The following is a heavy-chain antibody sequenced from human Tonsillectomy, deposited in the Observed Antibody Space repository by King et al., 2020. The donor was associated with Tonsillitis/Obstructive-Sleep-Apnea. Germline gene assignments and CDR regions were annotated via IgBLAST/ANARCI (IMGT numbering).Heavy chain of an antibody. CDR2: LSPFACCT. V-gene: IGHV5-51*01. CDR3: ARAFGRRDYYYYMDV. D-gene: IGHD1-1*01. Sequence: SLQLSFTFSVYIFPISLLGFLLPLPLQFLSFLFLLSPFACCTRSSPSFQGQVTISADKSISTAYLQWSSLKASDTAMYYCARAFGRRDYYYYMDVWGKGTTVTVSS. CDR1: VYIFPISL. J-gene: IGHJ6*03.